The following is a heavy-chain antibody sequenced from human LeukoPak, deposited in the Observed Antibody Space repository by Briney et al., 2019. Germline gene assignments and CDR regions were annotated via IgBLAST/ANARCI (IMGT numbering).Heavy chain of an antibody. Sequence: GGSLRLSCAASGFTVSSNYMSWVRQAPGKGLEWVSSISSSSSYIYYADSVKGRFTISRDNAKNSLYLQMNSLRAEVTAVYYCASSIFTYYYDSSGYYYVQDYWGQGTLVTVSS. CDR2: ISSSSSYI. J-gene: IGHJ4*02. CDR3: ASSIFTYYYDSSGYYYVQDY. V-gene: IGHV3-21*01. D-gene: IGHD3-22*01. CDR1: GFTVSSNY.